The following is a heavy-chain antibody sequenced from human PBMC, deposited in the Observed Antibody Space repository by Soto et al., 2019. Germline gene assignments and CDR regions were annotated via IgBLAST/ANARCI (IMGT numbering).Heavy chain of an antibody. CDR1: GFTFSGSA. J-gene: IGHJ5*02. V-gene: IGHV3-73*01. CDR2: IRSKANSYAT. D-gene: IGHD4-17*01. Sequence: EVQLVESGGGLVQPGGSLKLSCAASGFTFSGSAMHWVRQASGNGLEWVGRIRSKANSYATAYAASVKGRFTISRDDSKNTAYLQMTSLKTEDTAVYYCTSSTVTPAWGQGTLVTVSS. CDR3: TSSTVTPA.